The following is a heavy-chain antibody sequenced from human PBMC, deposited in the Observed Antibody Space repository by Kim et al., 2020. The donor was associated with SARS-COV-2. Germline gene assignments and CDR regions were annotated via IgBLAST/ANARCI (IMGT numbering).Heavy chain of an antibody. Sequence: GGSLRLSCAASGFPFGTYSMNWVRQAPGEGLEWVSSISGRSTIIYYADSVRGRFTISRDNARNSLFLQMNSLRVDDTAVYYCASFSTSAAASSGHWGQG. J-gene: IGHJ1*01. CDR3: ASFSTSAAASSGH. D-gene: IGHD6-13*01. V-gene: IGHV3-21*06. CDR1: GFPFGTYS. CDR2: ISGRSTII.